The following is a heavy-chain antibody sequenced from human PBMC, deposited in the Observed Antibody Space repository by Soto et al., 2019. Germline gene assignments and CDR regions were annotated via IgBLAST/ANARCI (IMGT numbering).Heavy chain of an antibody. J-gene: IGHJ4*02. D-gene: IGHD4-17*01. CDR1: GGSISSGGYY. V-gene: IGHV4-31*03. CDR2: IYYSGST. CDR3: ARGRAGYGDYDY. Sequence: SETLSLTCTVSGGSISSGGYYWSWIRQHPGKGLEWIGYIYYSGSTYYNPSLKSRVTISVDTSKNQFSLKLSSVTAADTVVYYCARGRAGYGDYDYWGQGTLVTVSS.